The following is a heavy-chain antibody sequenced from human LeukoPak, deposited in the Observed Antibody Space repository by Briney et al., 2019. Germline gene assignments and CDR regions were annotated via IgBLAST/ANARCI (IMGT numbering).Heavy chain of an antibody. D-gene: IGHD3-10*01. Sequence: GGSLRLSCAASGFTVSSNYMSWVRQAPGKGLEWVSVIYSGGSTYYADSVKGRFTISRDNSKNTLYLQMNSLRAEDTAVYYCARSPRGYYYGSGSYFVYYFDYWGQGTLVTVSS. CDR1: GFTVSSNY. V-gene: IGHV3-53*01. CDR3: ARSPRGYYYGSGSYFVYYFDY. CDR2: IYSGGST. J-gene: IGHJ4*02.